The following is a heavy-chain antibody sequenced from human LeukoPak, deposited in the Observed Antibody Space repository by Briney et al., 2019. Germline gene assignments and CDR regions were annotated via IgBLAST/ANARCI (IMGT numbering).Heavy chain of an antibody. Sequence: SETLSLTCTVSGGSISSHYWRWMPQPPGKGLEWIGYIYYSGSTNYNPSLKSRVTISVDTSKNQFSLKLSSVTAADTAVYYCARALWFGESALDYWGQGTLVTVSS. CDR1: GGSISSHY. CDR3: ARALWFGESALDY. D-gene: IGHD3-10*01. V-gene: IGHV4-59*11. J-gene: IGHJ4*02. CDR2: IYYSGST.